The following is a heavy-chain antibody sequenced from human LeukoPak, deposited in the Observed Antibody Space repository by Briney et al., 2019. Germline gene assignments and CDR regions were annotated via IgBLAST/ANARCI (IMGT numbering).Heavy chain of an antibody. Sequence: GASVKVSCKASGYTFTSYGISSVRQAPGQGLEWMGWISAYNGNTNYAQKLQGRVTMTTDTSTSTAYMELRSLRSDDTAVYYCASGPRLRFLEWLNTAEYFQHWGQGTLVTVSS. D-gene: IGHD3-3*01. CDR2: ISAYNGNT. CDR3: ASGPRLRFLEWLNTAEYFQH. J-gene: IGHJ1*01. CDR1: GYTFTSYG. V-gene: IGHV1-18*01.